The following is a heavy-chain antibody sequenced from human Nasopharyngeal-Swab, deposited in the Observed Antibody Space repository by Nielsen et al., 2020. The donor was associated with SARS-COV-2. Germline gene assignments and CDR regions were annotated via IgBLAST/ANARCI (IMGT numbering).Heavy chain of an antibody. J-gene: IGHJ5*02. D-gene: IGHD3-10*01. CDR1: GGSISSYY. CDR2: IYYSGST. Sequence: SETLSLTCTVSGGSISSYYWSWIRQPPGKGLEWIGYIYYSGSTNYNPSLKSRVTISVDTSKNQFSLRLSSVTAADTAVYYCARDMVRGIMGWFDPWGQGTLVTVSS. CDR3: ARDMVRGIMGWFDP. V-gene: IGHV4-59*12.